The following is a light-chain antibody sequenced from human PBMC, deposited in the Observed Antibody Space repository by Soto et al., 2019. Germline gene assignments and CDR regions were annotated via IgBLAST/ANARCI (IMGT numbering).Light chain of an antibody. Sequence: VTSQSPAPLSVSPWEDATLSCMASQSIGDTLAWYQHKPGQAPRLLIYDTSTRATGVPARFSGGRSGTEFTLTINSLQSEDFAVYYCQRYNSLPLTFGGGTQVEIK. CDR3: QRYNSLPLT. J-gene: IGKJ4*01. CDR1: QSIGDT. CDR2: DTS. V-gene: IGKV3-15*01.